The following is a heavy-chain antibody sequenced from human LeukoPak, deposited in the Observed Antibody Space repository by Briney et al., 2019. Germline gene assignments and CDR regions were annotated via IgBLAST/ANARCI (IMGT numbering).Heavy chain of an antibody. CDR3: ARAPKFRLVGVPKGPFDP. J-gene: IGHJ5*02. V-gene: IGHV3-30*02. CDR2: MRYDENNK. Sequence: GGSLRLSCAASGFTFSSYGMHWVRQAPGKGLECVAFMRYDENNKYYADSVKGRFTISRDNSKNSLYLQMNSLRAEDTAVYYCARAPKFRLVGVPKGPFDPWGQGTLVTVSS. CDR1: GFTFSSYG. D-gene: IGHD1-26*01.